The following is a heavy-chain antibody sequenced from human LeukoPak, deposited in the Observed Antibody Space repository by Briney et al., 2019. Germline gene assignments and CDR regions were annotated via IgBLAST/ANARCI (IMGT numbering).Heavy chain of an antibody. CDR2: VYPDDSRT. CDR1: GYNFPKSW. J-gene: IGHJ4*02. CDR3: ARPDYFASHD. V-gene: IGHV5-51*01. Sequence: GESLKISCMASGYNFPKSWIGWVRQMPGKGLEWMAIVYPDDSRTKYSPSFQGQVTISADKSINTAYLQWSSLRASDTATYYCARPDYFASHDWGQGTLVTVSS. D-gene: IGHD2/OR15-2a*01.